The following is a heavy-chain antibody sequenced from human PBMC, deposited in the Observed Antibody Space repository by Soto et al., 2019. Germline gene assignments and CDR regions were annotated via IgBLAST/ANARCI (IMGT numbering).Heavy chain of an antibody. Sequence: QVQLHGSGPGLVEPSQTLSLTCTVSGASITSDKSSCWAWVRQSPEKGLEWIGHIYNGGSTYHNPTLNRRASISVDKLKNQVSLRLNSVSAADTAVYYGTKGPSGDKVDYWCQGILVNISS. D-gene: IGHD7-27*01. J-gene: IGHJ4*02. CDR2: IYNGGST. CDR1: GASITSDKSS. CDR3: TKGPSGDKVDY. V-gene: IGHV4-30-4*01.